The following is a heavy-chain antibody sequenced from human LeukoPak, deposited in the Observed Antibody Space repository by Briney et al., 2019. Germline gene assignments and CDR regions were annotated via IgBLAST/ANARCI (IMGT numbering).Heavy chain of an antibody. CDR1: GFIVSSNY. Sequence: GGSLRLSCAASGFIVSSNYMSWVRQAPGKGLEWVSVIYSGGSTFYADSVKGRFTISRDNPKNTLFLQMNSLTAEDTAVYYCASSGWPRSLDYWGQGTLVTVSS. J-gene: IGHJ4*02. D-gene: IGHD6-19*01. CDR2: IYSGGST. V-gene: IGHV3-53*01. CDR3: ASSGWPRSLDY.